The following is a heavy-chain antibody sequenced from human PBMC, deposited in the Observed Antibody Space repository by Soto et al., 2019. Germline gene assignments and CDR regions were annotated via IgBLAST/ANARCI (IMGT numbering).Heavy chain of an antibody. CDR2: ISSASTTI. D-gene: IGHD4-17*01. CDR1: GFTFRSYS. V-gene: IGHV3-48*02. CDR3: AREPSGGDDYPDPRES. Sequence: EVQLVESGGGLVQPGGSLRLSCTASGFTFRSYSMHWVRQDPGKGLEWLSYISSASTTIYYTDSVKGRFNIFRDNAKNSLYLQMNSLRDEDTAVYYCAREPSGGDDYPDPRESWGQGTLVTVSS. J-gene: IGHJ5*02.